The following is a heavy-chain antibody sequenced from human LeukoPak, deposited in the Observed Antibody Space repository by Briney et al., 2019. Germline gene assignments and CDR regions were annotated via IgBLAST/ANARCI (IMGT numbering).Heavy chain of an antibody. Sequence: ASVKVSCKASGGTFSTFGLSWVRQAPGQGLEWMGGIIPIFGPANYAQKFQGRVTITADESTSTAYMELSSLRSEDTAVYYCARDQGGKGGRNYYYYMDVWGKGTTVTVSS. V-gene: IGHV1-69*13. J-gene: IGHJ6*03. CDR3: ARDQGGKGGRNYYYYMDV. CDR1: GGTFSTFG. D-gene: IGHD4-23*01. CDR2: IIPIFGPA.